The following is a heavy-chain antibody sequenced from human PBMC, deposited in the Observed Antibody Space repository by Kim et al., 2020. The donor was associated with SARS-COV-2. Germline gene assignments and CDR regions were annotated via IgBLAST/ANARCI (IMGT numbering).Heavy chain of an antibody. CDR2: ISAYNGNT. D-gene: IGHD3-10*01. Sequence: ASVKVSCKASGYTFTSYGINWVRQAPGQGLEWMGWISAYNGNTNYAQKLQGRVTMTTDTSTSTAYMELRRLRSDDTPGYFCERERPRRGNRVRGVIDSWG. CDR3: ERERPRRGNRVRGVIDS. CDR1: GYTFTSYG. J-gene: IGHJ5*01. V-gene: IGHV1-18*01.